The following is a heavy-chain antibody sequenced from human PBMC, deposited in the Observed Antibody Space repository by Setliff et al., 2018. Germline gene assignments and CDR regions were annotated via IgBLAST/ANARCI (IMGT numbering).Heavy chain of an antibody. Sequence: GGSLRLSCAASGFTFSNYWIHWVRQVPGRGLVWVSRINSDGSTTNYADSVKGRFTTSRENAKNTLYLQLSNLRAEDTAVYYCAKDRDNFWSGQYYFHYWGQGTLVTVS. J-gene: IGHJ4*02. V-gene: IGHV3-74*01. CDR3: AKDRDNFWSGQYYFHY. CDR1: GFTFSNYW. D-gene: IGHD3-3*01. CDR2: INSDGSTT.